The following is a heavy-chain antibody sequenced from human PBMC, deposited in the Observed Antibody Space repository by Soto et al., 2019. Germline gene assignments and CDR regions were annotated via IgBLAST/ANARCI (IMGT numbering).Heavy chain of an antibody. CDR1: RGSFNDYY. CDR3: ARRNGYDGLTGYWYFDY. V-gene: IGHV4-34*01. Sequence: SETRSLTCAVYRGSFNDYYWTWIRQPPGKGLEWIGEINHRGSTNYNPSLKSRVTTSVDTSKNQFSLKLSSVTAADTAVYYCARRNGYDGLTGYWYFDYWGRGTLVT. D-gene: IGHD3-9*01. J-gene: IGHJ4*02. CDR2: INHRGST.